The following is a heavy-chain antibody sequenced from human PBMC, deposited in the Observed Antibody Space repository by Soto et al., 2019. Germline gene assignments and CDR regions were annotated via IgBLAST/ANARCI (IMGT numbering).Heavy chain of an antibody. J-gene: IGHJ6*02. CDR3: AREAGNGPCTNGVCYYYYYGMDV. D-gene: IGHD2-8*01. CDR1: GFTFSSYA. V-gene: IGHV3-21*01. Sequence: PGGSLRLSCAASGFTFSSYAMSWVRQAPGKGLEWVSSISSSSSYIYYADSVKGRFTISRDNAKNSLYLQMNSLRAEDTAVYYCAREAGNGPCTNGVCYYYYYGMDVWGQGTTVTVSS. CDR2: ISSSSSYI.